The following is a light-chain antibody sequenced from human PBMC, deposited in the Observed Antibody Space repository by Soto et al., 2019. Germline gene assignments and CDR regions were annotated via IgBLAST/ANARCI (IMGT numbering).Light chain of an antibody. Sequence: DIHMTQSPSSLFASLGDRVTITFQATQDINIYLNWYQQKPGKAPNLLIYDASNLEIGVPSRFSGSGSGTHFTFTISSLQTEDIGTYYCQQYDILPITFGRGTRLEIK. V-gene: IGKV1-33*01. CDR1: QDINIY. CDR3: QQYDILPIT. CDR2: DAS. J-gene: IGKJ5*01.